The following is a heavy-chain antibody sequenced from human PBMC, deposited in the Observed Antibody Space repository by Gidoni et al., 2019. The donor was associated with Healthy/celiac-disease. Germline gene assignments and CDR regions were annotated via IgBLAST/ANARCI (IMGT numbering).Heavy chain of an antibody. CDR3: ARDGYYDGGY. CDR2: IYYSGST. D-gene: IGHD3-22*01. Sequence: QVQLQESGPGLVKPSEPLSLTCTVSGGSVSSGSYYWSWIRQPPGKGLEWIGYIYYSGSTNYNPSLKSRVTISVDTSKNQFSLKLSSVTAADTAVYYCARDGYYDGGYWGQGTLVTVSS. V-gene: IGHV4-61*01. J-gene: IGHJ4*02. CDR1: GGSVSSGSYY.